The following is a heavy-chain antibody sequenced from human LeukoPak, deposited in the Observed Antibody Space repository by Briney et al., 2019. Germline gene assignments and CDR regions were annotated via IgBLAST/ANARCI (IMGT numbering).Heavy chain of an antibody. CDR3: ARHSSSGCYFGY. D-gene: IGHD3-22*01. CDR2: IYYSGST. Sequence: SETLSLTCTVSGGSISSYYWSWIRQPPGKGLEWIGYIYYSGSTNYNPSLKSRVTISVDTSKNQFSLKLSSVTAADTAVYHCARHSSSGCYFGYWGQGTLVTVSS. J-gene: IGHJ4*02. V-gene: IGHV4-59*08. CDR1: GGSISSYY.